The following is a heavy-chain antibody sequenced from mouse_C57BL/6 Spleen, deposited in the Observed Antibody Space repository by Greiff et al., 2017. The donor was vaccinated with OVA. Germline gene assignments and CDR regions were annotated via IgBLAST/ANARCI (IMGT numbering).Heavy chain of an antibody. Sequence: VQLQQSGAELVRPGASVTLSCKASGYTFTDYEMHWVKQTPVHGLEWIGAIDPETGGTAYNQKFKGKAILTADKSSSTAYMELRSLTSEDSAVYYCTGDNYYAMDYWGQGTSVTVSS. CDR2: IDPETGGT. V-gene: IGHV1-15*01. CDR3: TGDNYYAMDY. CDR1: GYTFTDYE. J-gene: IGHJ4*01.